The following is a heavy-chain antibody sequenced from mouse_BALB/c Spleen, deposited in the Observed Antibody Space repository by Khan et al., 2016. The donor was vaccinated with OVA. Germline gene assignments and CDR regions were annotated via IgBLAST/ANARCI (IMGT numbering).Heavy chain of an antibody. Sequence: VQLQQSGAELARPGASVKMSCKASGYTFTTYTIHWVKQRPGQGLEWIGYIIPSNDYTNYNQKFKDRATLTEDKSSSTAYMQLSSLTTEASAVYYCVREVAYYRSDGWFAYWGQGTLVTVSA. V-gene: IGHV1-4*01. CDR3: VREVAYYRSDGWFAY. CDR2: IIPSNDYT. D-gene: IGHD2-14*01. CDR1: GYTFTTYT. J-gene: IGHJ3*01.